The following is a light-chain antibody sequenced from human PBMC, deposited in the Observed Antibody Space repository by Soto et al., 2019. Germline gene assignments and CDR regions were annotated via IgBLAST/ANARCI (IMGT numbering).Light chain of an antibody. CDR2: EAS. V-gene: IGKV3-11*01. CDR1: QSVGNN. J-gene: IGKJ2*01. Sequence: EIVLTQSPATLSLSPGERATLSCRASQSVGNNLAWYQQKPGQAPGLLIYEASTRATGIPARFSGSGSGTDFTLTIGSLQPEDFAIYYCQQGYNTPFTFGQGTKVDIK. CDR3: QQGYNTPFT.